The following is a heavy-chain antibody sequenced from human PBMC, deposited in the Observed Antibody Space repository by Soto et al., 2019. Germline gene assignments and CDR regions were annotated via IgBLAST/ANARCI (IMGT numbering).Heavy chain of an antibody. J-gene: IGHJ4*02. CDR2: INPNSGST. D-gene: IGHD2-15*01. CDR3: ARGQGYCSGGSCYYNDY. CDR1: GYTFTGYY. Sequence: GASVKVSCKASGYTFTGYYMHWVRQAPGQGLEWMGWINPNSGSTNYAQKFQGWVTMTRNTSISTAYMELSSLRSEDTAEYYYARGQGYCSGGSCYYNDYWGQGTLVTVPQ. V-gene: IGHV1-2*04.